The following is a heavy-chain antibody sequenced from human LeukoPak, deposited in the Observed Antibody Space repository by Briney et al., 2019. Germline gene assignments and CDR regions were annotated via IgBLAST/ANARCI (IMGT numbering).Heavy chain of an antibody. V-gene: IGHV1-69*13. CDR2: IIPIFGTA. Sequence: SVKVSCKASGGTFSSYAISWVRQAPGQGLEWMGGIIPIFGTANYAQKFQGRVTITADESTSTAYMELSSLRSEDTAVYYCARGLGSGSYIGMDVWGKGTTVTVSS. J-gene: IGHJ6*04. CDR1: GGTFSSYA. D-gene: IGHD3-10*01. CDR3: ARGLGSGSYIGMDV.